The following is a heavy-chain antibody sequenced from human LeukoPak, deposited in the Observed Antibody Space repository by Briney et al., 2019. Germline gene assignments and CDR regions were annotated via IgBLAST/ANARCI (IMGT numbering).Heavy chain of an antibody. D-gene: IGHD2-8*01. CDR3: AKDIGQINGRGWFDP. Sequence: SSETLSLTCTVSGSSISNSYSTWIRQSPGKGREWIALIHYNGASDYNPSLWSRVTISIDTSRNQFSLSLRSVTAADTAVYYCAKDIGQINGRGWFDPWGQGTLVTVSS. V-gene: IGHV4-59*01. CDR1: GSSISNSY. J-gene: IGHJ5*02. CDR2: IHYNGAS.